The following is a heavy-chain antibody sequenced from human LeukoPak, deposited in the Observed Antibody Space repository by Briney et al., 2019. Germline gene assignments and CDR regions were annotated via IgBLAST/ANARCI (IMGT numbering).Heavy chain of an antibody. Sequence: GGSLRLSCAASGFTFSSYAMHWVRQAPGKGLEWVAVISYDGSNKYYADSVKGRFTISRDNSKNTLYLQMNSLRAEDTALYYCAKESYYDILSDAFDIWGQGTMVTVSS. CDR3: AKESYYDILSDAFDI. CDR1: GFTFSSYA. J-gene: IGHJ3*02. D-gene: IGHD3-9*01. V-gene: IGHV3-30*04. CDR2: ISYDGSNK.